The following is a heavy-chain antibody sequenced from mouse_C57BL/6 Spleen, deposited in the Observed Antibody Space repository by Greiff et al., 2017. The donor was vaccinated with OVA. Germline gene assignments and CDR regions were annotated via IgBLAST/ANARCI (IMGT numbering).Heavy chain of an antibody. V-gene: IGHV1-53*01. CDR2: INPSNGGT. Sequence: QVQLQQPGTELVKPGASVKLSCKASGYTFTSYWMHWVKQRPGQGLEWIGNINPSNGGTNYNEKFKSKATLTVDKSSSTAYMQLSSLTSEDSAVYDCERPPRRGGYAMDYWGQGTSVTVSS. CDR3: ERPPRRGGYAMDY. J-gene: IGHJ4*01. CDR1: GYTFTSYW.